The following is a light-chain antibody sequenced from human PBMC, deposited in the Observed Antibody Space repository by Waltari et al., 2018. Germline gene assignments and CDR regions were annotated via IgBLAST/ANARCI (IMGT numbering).Light chain of an antibody. CDR3: CSYAGSTTSWL. J-gene: IGLJ3*02. CDR2: EGS. Sequence: QSALTQPASVSGSPGQSLTIPCTGSSSDVGRYALVSWYQQHPGEAPKLIIYEGSKRPSGISNRFSGSKSGNTASLTISGLQAEDEADYYCCSYAGSTTSWLFGGGTKLTVL. V-gene: IGLV2-23*01. CDR1: SSDVGRYAL.